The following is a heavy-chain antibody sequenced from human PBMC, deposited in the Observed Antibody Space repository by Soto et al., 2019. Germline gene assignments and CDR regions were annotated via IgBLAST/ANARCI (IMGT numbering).Heavy chain of an antibody. CDR2: ISWNSNII. Sequence: EVQLVESGGGLVQPGRSLRLSCAASGFTFDDYAMHWVRRAPGKGLEWVSSISWNSNIIGYADSVKGRFTISRDNAKNSLYLQMNSLRPEDTALYYCAKGGPDGFCSGGRCDFDYWGQGTLVTVSS. CDR1: GFTFDDYA. D-gene: IGHD2-15*01. J-gene: IGHJ4*02. V-gene: IGHV3-9*01. CDR3: AKGGPDGFCSGGRCDFDY.